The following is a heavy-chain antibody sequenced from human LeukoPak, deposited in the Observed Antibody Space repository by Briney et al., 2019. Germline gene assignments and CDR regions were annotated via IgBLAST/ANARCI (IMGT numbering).Heavy chain of an antibody. Sequence: ASVKVSCKASGYTFTAQYMHWVRQAPGQGLEWMGRINPNSGGTNYAQKFQGRVTMTRDTSISTAYMELSRLRSDDTAVYYCARGGYYYDSSGYALWDYWGQGTLVTVSS. V-gene: IGHV1-2*06. CDR3: ARGGYYYDSSGYALWDY. D-gene: IGHD3-22*01. J-gene: IGHJ4*02. CDR2: INPNSGGT. CDR1: GYTFTAQY.